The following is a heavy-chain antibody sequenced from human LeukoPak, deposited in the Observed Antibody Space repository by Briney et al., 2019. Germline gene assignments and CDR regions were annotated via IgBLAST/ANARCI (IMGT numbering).Heavy chain of an antibody. CDR2: ISGSGGST. Sequence: GGSLRLSSAASGFTFSSYGMSWVRQAPGKGLEWVSAISGSGGSTYYADSVKGRFTISRDNSKNTLYLQMNSLRAEDTAVYYCAKDESYGAGQWLPRGCYYYYMDVWGKGTTVTISS. CDR1: GFTFSSYG. D-gene: IGHD6-19*01. CDR3: AKDESYGAGQWLPRGCYYYYMDV. J-gene: IGHJ6*03. V-gene: IGHV3-23*01.